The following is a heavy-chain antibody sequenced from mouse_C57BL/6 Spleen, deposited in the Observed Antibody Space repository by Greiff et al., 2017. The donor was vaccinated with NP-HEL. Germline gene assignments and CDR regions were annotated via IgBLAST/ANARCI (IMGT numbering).Heavy chain of an antibody. D-gene: IGHD1-1*01. V-gene: IGHV5-17*01. CDR2: ISSGSSTI. J-gene: IGHJ3*01. Sequence: EVQRVESGGGLVKPGGSLKLSCAASGFTFSDYGMHWVRQAPEKGLEWVAYISSGSSTIYYADTVKGRFTISRDNAKNTLFLQMTSLRSEDTAMYYCAGGDYYGSSYPFAYWGQGTLVTVSA. CDR1: GFTFSDYG. CDR3: AGGDYYGSSYPFAY.